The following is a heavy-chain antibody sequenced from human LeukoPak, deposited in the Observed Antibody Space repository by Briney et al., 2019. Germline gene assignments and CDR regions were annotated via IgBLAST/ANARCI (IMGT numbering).Heavy chain of an antibody. D-gene: IGHD2-2*01. CDR3: ARDDGWRDIVVVPAAIGWFDP. CDR1: GFTVSSNY. V-gene: IGHV3-66*01. CDR2: IYSGGST. J-gene: IGHJ5*02. Sequence: GGSLRLSCAASGFTVSSNYMSWVRQAPGKGLEWVPVIYSGGSTYYADSVKGRFTISRDNAKNSLYLQMNSLRAEDTAVYYCARDDGWRDIVVVPAAIGWFDPWGQGTLVTVSS.